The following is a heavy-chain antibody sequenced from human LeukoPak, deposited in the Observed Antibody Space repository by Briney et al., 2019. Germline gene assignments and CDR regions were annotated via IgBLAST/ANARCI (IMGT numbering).Heavy chain of an antibody. CDR2: INHSGST. Sequence: SETLSLTCAVYGGSFSGYYWSWIRQPPGKGLEWIGEINHSGSTNYNPSLKSRVTISVDTSKNQFSLKLSSVTAADTAVYYCARSPRLRLGELSFDYWGQGTLVTVSS. D-gene: IGHD3-16*02. CDR1: GGSFSGYY. CDR3: ARSPRLRLGELSFDY. J-gene: IGHJ4*02. V-gene: IGHV4-34*01.